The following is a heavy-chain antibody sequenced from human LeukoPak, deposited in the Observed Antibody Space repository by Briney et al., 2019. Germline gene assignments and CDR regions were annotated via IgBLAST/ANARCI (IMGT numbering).Heavy chain of an antibody. Sequence: GGSLRLSCAASGFTFSSYAMSWVRQARGKGLGRVSAISGSGGSTYYADSVKGRFTISRDNSKNTLYLQMNSLRAEDTAVYYCAKDGAMVRGDGDFDIWGQGTMVTVSS. D-gene: IGHD3-10*01. CDR1: GFTFSSYA. CDR3: AKDGAMVRGDGDFDI. J-gene: IGHJ3*02. V-gene: IGHV3-23*01. CDR2: ISGSGGST.